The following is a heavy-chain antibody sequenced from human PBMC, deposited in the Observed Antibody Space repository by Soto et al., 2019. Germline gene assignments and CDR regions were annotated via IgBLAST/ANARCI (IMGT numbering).Heavy chain of an antibody. CDR3: ARVGPPQAAAGKRGWFDP. D-gene: IGHD6-13*01. J-gene: IGHJ5*02. CDR1: GYTFTSYA. CDR2: INAGNGNT. V-gene: IGHV1-3*01. Sequence: ASVKVSCKASGYTFTSYAMHWVRQAPGQRLEWMGWINAGNGNTKYSQKFQGRVTITRDTSASTAYMELSSLRSEDTAVYYCARVGPPQAAAGKRGWFDPWGQGSLVTVSS.